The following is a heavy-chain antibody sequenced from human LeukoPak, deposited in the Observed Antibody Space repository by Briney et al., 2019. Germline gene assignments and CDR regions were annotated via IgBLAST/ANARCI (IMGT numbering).Heavy chain of an antibody. CDR2: INSDGSST. CDR1: GFTFSTYW. CDR3: ARAGQHYGDYVEFWLDP. J-gene: IGHJ5*02. Sequence: PGGSLRLSCAASGFTFSTYWMHWVRQAPGKGLVWVSRINSDGSSTSYADSVKGRFTISRDNAKNTLYLQMNSLRAEDMAVYYCARAGQHYGDYVEFWLDPWGQGTLVTVSS. D-gene: IGHD4-17*01. V-gene: IGHV3-74*01.